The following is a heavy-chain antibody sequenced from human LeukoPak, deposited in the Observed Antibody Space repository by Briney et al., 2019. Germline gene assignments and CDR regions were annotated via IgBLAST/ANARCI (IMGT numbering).Heavy chain of an antibody. V-gene: IGHV3-7*01. CDR2: IKPDGTEK. D-gene: IGHD4-23*01. J-gene: IGHJ4*02. CDR3: AREGYGGLFDY. Sequence: GGSLRLSCAASGFSFSSYWMSWVRQAPGKGLEWVANIKPDGTEKHYADSVKGRITISRDNAKNTLYLQMNSLRAEDTAVYYCAREGYGGLFDYWGQGTLVTVSS. CDR1: GFSFSSYW.